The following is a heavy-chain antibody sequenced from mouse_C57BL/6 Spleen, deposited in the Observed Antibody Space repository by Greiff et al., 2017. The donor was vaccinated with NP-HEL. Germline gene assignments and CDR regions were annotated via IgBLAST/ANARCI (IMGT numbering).Heavy chain of an antibody. J-gene: IGHJ4*01. V-gene: IGHV5-6*02. D-gene: IGHD3-3*01. CDR2: ISSGGSYT. CDR3: ARRWDRDAMDY. CDR1: GFTFSSYG. Sequence: EVMLVESGGDLVKPGGSLKLSCAASGFTFSSYGMSWVRQTPDKRLEWVATISSGGSYTYYPDSVKGRFTISRDNAKNTLYLQMSSLKSEDTAMYYCARRWDRDAMDYWGQGTSVTVSS.